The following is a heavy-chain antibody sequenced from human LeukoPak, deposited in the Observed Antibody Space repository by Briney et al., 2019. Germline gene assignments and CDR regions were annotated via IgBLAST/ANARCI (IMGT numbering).Heavy chain of an antibody. V-gene: IGHV3-7*03. CDR3: AKDLYSSSSFSDY. CDR1: GFSLSRYW. D-gene: IGHD6-6*01. CDR2: MKQDGSEK. J-gene: IGHJ4*02. Sequence: GGSLRLSCAASGFSLSRYWMSWVRQAPGKGLEWVANMKQDGSEKKYVDSVKGRFTISRDNTKNSLYLQMNSLRAEDTAVYYCAKDLYSSSSFSDYWGQGTLVTVSS.